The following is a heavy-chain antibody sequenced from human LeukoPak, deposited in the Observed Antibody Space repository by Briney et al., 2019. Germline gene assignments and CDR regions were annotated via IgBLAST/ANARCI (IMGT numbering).Heavy chain of an antibody. V-gene: IGHV5-51*01. CDR3: ARHTGPRIAAAEDY. J-gene: IGHJ4*02. D-gene: IGHD6-13*01. Sequence: GESLKISCELSGYSFTTYWIGWVRQMPGKGLEWMGIIYPGDSDTKYSPSFQGQVTISADKYISTAYLQWSSLKASDTAMYYCARHTGPRIAAAEDYWGQGTLVTVSS. CDR1: GYSFTTYW. CDR2: IYPGDSDT.